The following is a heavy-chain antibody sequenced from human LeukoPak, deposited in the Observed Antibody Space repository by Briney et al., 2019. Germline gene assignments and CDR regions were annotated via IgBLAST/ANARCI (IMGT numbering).Heavy chain of an antibody. CDR1: GFTFSDYW. V-gene: IGHV3-74*01. CDR3: ARAGVPSQWLVLYYFDY. Sequence: GGSLRLSCAASGFTFSDYWMLWVRQAPGKGLVWVSRIDNDGSSTTYADSVKGRFTISRDNAKNTLYLQMNSLRAEDTAVYYCARAGVPSQWLVLYYFDYWGQGTLVTVSS. J-gene: IGHJ4*02. CDR2: IDNDGSST. D-gene: IGHD6-19*01.